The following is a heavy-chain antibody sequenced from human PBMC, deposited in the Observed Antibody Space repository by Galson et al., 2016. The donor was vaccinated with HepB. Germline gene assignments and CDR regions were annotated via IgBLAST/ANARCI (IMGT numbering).Heavy chain of an antibody. D-gene: IGHD6-19*01. CDR1: GLSVSSYA. J-gene: IGHJ5*02. V-gene: IGHV3-23*01. CDR2: ISGGGVNT. Sequence: SLRLSCAVSGLSVSSYAMNWVRQAPGKGLEWVSRISGGGVNTYYGDSVEGRFTISRDNSKNTLYLQMNSLRVEDTALYDCAKGSYSSGSAVNWFDPWGQGTLVTVSS. CDR3: AKGSYSSGSAVNWFDP.